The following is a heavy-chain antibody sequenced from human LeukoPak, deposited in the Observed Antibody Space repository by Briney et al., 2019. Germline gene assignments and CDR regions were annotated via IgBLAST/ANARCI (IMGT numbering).Heavy chain of an antibody. CDR3: ARDSDYDILTGYYRAHAFDI. J-gene: IGHJ3*02. V-gene: IGHV1-18*01. CDR1: GYTFTSYG. CDR2: ISVYNGNT. Sequence: GASVKVSCKASGYTFTSYGISWVRQAPGQGLEWMGWISVYNGNTNYAQKLQGRVTMTTDTSTSTAYMELRSLRSDDTAVYYCARDSDYDILTGYYRAHAFDIWGQGTMVTVSS. D-gene: IGHD3-9*01.